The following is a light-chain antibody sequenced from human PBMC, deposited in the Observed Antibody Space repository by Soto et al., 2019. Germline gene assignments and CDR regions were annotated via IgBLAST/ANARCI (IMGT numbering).Light chain of an antibody. J-gene: IGLJ2*01. CDR1: SSDVGAYNF. CDR2: EVT. V-gene: IGLV2-14*01. CDR3: GTWDSSLSAVV. Sequence: QSVLTQPASVSGSPGQSITISCTGTSSDVGAYNFVSWYQHHPGRAPKLIIYEVTIRPSGVSNRFSGSKSGNTASLTISGLQAEDEADYYCGTWDSSLSAVVFGGGTQLTVL.